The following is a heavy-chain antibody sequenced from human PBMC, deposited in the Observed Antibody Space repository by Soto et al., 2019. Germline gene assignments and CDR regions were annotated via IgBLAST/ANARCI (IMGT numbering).Heavy chain of an antibody. D-gene: IGHD4-17*01. V-gene: IGHV4-59*08. J-gene: IGHJ6*02. CDR2: IYYSGST. CDR1: GGSISSYY. Sequence: PSETLSLTCTVSGGSISSYYWSWIRQPPGKGLEWIGYIYYSGSTNYNPSLKSRVTISVDTSKNQFSLKLSSVTAADTAVYYCARLISVTPYYYHYLLAVCGQGSSVPGSS. CDR3: ARLISVTPYYYHYLLAV.